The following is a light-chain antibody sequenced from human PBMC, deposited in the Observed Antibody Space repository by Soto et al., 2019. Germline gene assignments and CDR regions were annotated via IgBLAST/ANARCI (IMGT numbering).Light chain of an antibody. Sequence: IVMTQSPATLSVSPGERATRSRRASQSVFRSLAWYQQKPGQAPRLLIYGASTRATGIPDRFSGSGSGTEITLTISSLQPEDFATYYCQQSYSIPLTFGGGTKVDIK. V-gene: IGKV3-15*01. CDR1: QSVFRS. J-gene: IGKJ4*01. CDR2: GAS. CDR3: QQSYSIPLT.